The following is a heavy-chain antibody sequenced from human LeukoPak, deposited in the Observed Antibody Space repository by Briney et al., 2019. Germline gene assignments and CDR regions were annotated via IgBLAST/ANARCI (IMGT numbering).Heavy chain of an antibody. CDR2: ISYDGSNK. V-gene: IGHV3-30-3*01. J-gene: IGHJ3*02. Sequence: GRSLRLSCAASGFTFSSYAMHWVRQAPGKGLEWVAVISYDGSNKYYADSVKGRFTISRDNSKNTLYLQMNSLRAEDTAVYYCARDPGEIPDIWGQGTKVTVSS. D-gene: IGHD3-16*01. CDR3: ARDPGEIPDI. CDR1: GFTFSSYA.